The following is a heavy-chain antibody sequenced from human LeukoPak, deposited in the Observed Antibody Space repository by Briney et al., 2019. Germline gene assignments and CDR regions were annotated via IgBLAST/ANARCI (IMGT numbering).Heavy chain of an antibody. Sequence: PGRSLRLSCAASGITFSSYCIHWNRQAPGKDLMWVSRINTDGSHTSYADSVKGRFTISRDNANNTLYLQMNSLRAEDTAVYFCARGSNGWYGIDVWGLGTTVTVSS. V-gene: IGHV3-74*01. D-gene: IGHD6-19*01. CDR2: INTDGSHT. J-gene: IGHJ6*02. CDR3: ARGSNGWYGIDV. CDR1: GITFSSYC.